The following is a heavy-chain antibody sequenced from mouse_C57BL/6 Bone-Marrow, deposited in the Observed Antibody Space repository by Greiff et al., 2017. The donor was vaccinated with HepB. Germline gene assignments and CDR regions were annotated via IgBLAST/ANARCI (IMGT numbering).Heavy chain of an antibody. CDR1: GYTFTDYY. CDR2: IYPGSGNT. V-gene: IGHV1-76*01. Sequence: VQLQQSGAELVRPGASVKLSCKASGYTFTDYYINWVKQRPGQGLEWIARIYPGSGNTYYNGKFKGKATLTADKSSSTAYMQLSSLTSEDSAVYFCASYCAMDYWGQGTSVTVSS. J-gene: IGHJ4*01. CDR3: ASYCAMDY.